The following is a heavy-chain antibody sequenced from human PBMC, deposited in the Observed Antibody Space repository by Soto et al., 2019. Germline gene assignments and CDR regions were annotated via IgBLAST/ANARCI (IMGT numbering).Heavy chain of an antibody. CDR2: ISSSSSTI. CDR1: GFTFSSYS. Sequence: EVQLVESGGGLVQPGGSLRLSCAASGFTFSSYSMNWVRQAPGKGLEWVSYISSSSSTIYYADSVKGRFTISRDNAKNSLYLQMNSLRDEDTAVYYCARDLAGTWTYYYDSSGRTDYWGQGTLVTVSS. CDR3: ARDLAGTWTYYYDSSGRTDY. J-gene: IGHJ4*02. D-gene: IGHD3-22*01. V-gene: IGHV3-48*02.